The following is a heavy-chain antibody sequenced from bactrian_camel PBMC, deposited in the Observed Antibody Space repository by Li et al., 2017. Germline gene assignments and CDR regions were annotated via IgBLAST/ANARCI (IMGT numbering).Heavy chain of an antibody. D-gene: IGHD2*01. Sequence: LVESGGGSVQAGGSLRLSCEVSGYTFTFSWCDMGWYRQAPGKERELVSTIGGTTIYADSVKGRFTISRDNAANTVYLEMNSLKPEDTAIYICAAAQWRPCPLPTIPGIRGQGTQVTVS. J-gene: IGHJ4*01. CDR2: IGGTT. CDR3: AAAQWRPCPLPTIPGI. V-gene: IGHV3S53*01. CDR1: GYTFTFSWCD.